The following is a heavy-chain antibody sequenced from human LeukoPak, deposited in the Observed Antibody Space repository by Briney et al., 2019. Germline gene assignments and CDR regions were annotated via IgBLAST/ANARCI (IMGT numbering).Heavy chain of an antibody. J-gene: IGHJ4*02. CDR1: GFTFSSYA. CDR2: IKQDGSEK. Sequence: PGGSLRLSCAASGFTFSSYAMSWVRQAPGKGLEWVANIKQDGSEKYYVDSVKGRFTISRDNAKNSLYLQMNSLRAEDTAVYYCARAPHSSGWYAYYFDYWGQGTLVTVSS. D-gene: IGHD6-19*01. V-gene: IGHV3-7*01. CDR3: ARAPHSSGWYAYYFDY.